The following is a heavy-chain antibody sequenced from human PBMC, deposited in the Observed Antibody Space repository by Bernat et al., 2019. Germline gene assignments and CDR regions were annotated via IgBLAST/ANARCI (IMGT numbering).Heavy chain of an antibody. D-gene: IGHD6-19*01. Sequence: QVQLVESGGGVVRPGRSLRLSCAASGFTFSSYGMHWVRQAPGKGLEWVAVIWYDGSNKYYADSVKGRFTISRDNSKNTLYLQMNSLRAEDTAVYYCATSSGWYSGAFDIWGQGTMVTVSS. J-gene: IGHJ3*02. V-gene: IGHV3-33*01. CDR3: ATSSGWYSGAFDI. CDR2: IWYDGSNK. CDR1: GFTFSSYG.